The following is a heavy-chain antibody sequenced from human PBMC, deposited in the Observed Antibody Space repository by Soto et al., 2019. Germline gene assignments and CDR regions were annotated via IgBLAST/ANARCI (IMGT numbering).Heavy chain of an antibody. CDR2: IIPIFGTA. V-gene: IGHV1-69*13. CDR3: ARGSLTTEKYYYYGMDV. D-gene: IGHD4-4*01. J-gene: IGHJ6*02. CDR1: GGTFSSYA. Sequence: SVKVSCKASGGTFSSYAISWVRQAPGQGLEWMGGIIPIFGTANYAQKFQGRVTITADESTSTAYMELSSLRSEDTAVYYCARGSLTTEKYYYYGMDVWGQGTTVTVSS.